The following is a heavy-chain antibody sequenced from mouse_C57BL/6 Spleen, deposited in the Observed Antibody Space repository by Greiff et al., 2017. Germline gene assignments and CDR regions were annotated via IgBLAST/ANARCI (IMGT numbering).Heavy chain of an antibody. Sequence: QVHVKQPGAELVKPGASVKVSCKASGYTFTSYWMHWVKQRPGQGLEWIGRFHPSDSATTYTQKFKGKATLTVDNSSSTAYMQLSRLTSEDSAVYYCAIGYDYDSWFAYWGQGTLVTVSA. V-gene: IGHV1-74*01. CDR3: AIGYDYDSWFAY. D-gene: IGHD2-4*01. CDR2: FHPSDSAT. J-gene: IGHJ3*01. CDR1: GYTFTSYW.